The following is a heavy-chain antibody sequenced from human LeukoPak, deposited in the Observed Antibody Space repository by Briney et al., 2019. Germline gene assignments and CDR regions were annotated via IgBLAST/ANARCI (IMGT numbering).Heavy chain of an antibody. Sequence: GGSLRLSCAASGFTFRSYWVSWVRQPPGKGLEWVANIKQDGSEKYYVDSVRGRFTISRDNAKNSVYLQMSSLRAEDTAVYYCARDGTPFDSWGQGTLVTVSS. CDR1: GFTFRSYW. D-gene: IGHD1-26*01. J-gene: IGHJ4*02. CDR3: ARDGTPFDS. CDR2: IKQDGSEK. V-gene: IGHV3-7*01.